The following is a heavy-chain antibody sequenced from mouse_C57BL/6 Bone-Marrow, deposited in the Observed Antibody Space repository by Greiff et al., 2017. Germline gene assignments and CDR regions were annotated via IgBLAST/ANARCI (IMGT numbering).Heavy chain of an antibody. D-gene: IGHD6-5*01. J-gene: IGHJ2*01. Sequence: VQLQQSGPELVKPGASVKISCKASGYTFTDYYMNWVKQSHGQCLAWIGDIYPNNGGTSYNQKFKGKATLTVDKSSSTAYMELRSLTSEDSAVYNGAIEPTFLDYWGQGTTLTGAS. V-gene: IGHV1-26*01. CDR3: AIEPTFLDY. CDR1: GYTFTDYY. CDR2: IYPNNGGT.